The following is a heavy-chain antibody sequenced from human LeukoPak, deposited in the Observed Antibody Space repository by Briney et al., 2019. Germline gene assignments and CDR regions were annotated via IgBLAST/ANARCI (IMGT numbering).Heavy chain of an antibody. CDR1: GGSISSTSYY. CDR3: ASGPWFGDPSV. Sequence: TSETLSLTCTVPGGSISSTSYYWGWIRQPPGKGLEWIGSIYYSGSTYYNPSLKSRVTISVDTSKNQFSLKLSSVTAADTAVYYCASGPWFGDPSVWGQGTLVTVSS. D-gene: IGHD3-10*01. CDR2: IYYSGST. J-gene: IGHJ4*02. V-gene: IGHV4-39*01.